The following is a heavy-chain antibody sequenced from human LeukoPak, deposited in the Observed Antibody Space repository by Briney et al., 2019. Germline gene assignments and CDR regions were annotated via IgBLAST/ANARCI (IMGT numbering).Heavy chain of an antibody. J-gene: IGHJ4*02. CDR3: ARDPTTVVATPYYFDF. CDR2: INDRGHT. Sequence: SETLSLTCAVHGGSFTGYHWNWIRQSPGKGLEWIGEINDRGHTNYNPSLESRVTISVDTSKKQFSLKLNSVTAADTAVYYCARDPTTVVATPYYFDFWGQGTLVTVSS. D-gene: IGHD4-23*01. CDR1: GGSFTGYH. V-gene: IGHV4-34*01.